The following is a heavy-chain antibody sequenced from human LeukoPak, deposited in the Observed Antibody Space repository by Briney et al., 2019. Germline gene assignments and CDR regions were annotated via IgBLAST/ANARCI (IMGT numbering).Heavy chain of an antibody. D-gene: IGHD2-15*01. CDR3: AKEVEIVVVVAATQDYFDY. J-gene: IGHJ4*02. Sequence: GGSLSLSCAATVFTFSSYAMSWVRHARGEGPEWLSNMSGSGGSAQYADPVKGRFTISRDNSKNTLYLQMCSRRAEDTAVYYCAKEVEIVVVVAATQDYFDYWGQGNLVTVSS. CDR1: VFTFSSYA. V-gene: IGHV3-23*01. CDR2: MSGSGGSA.